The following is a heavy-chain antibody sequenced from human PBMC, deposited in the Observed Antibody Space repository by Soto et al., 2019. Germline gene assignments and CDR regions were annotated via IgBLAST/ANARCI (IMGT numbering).Heavy chain of an antibody. CDR3: ARDLAAADY. Sequence: QVQLVQSGAEVKKPGASVKISCKTSGYIFINYYIHWVRQAPGQELEWLALFNPMSGSTNYAQKLQGRVTVTSDTSTSTVYMELSSLISGDTAVYYCARDLAAADYWGRGTLVTVSS. CDR1: GYIFINYY. J-gene: IGHJ4*02. CDR2: FNPMSGST. D-gene: IGHD6-13*01. V-gene: IGHV1-46*04.